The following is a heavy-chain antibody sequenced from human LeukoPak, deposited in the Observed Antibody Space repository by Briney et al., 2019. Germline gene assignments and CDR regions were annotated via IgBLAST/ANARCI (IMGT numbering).Heavy chain of an antibody. CDR1: GFTFSDHY. CDR2: ISTSGTYT. Sequence: GGSLRLSCAVSGFTFSDHYMSWIRPAPGKGLEWVSYISTSGTYTNYADSLKGRFTISRDNAKNSLYLEMNSLRAEDTAVYYCARGHFGLDVWGQGTTVTVSS. CDR3: ARGHFGLDV. J-gene: IGHJ6*02. V-gene: IGHV3-11*06.